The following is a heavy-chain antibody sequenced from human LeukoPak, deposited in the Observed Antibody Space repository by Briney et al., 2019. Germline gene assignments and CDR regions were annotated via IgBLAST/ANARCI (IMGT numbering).Heavy chain of an antibody. CDR3: ARAGYSYGTGYYFDF. CDR1: GGSISSYY. CDR2: IHSTGTT. Sequence: PSETLSLSCTVSGGSISSYYWSWIRQPPGKELQWIGYIHSTGTTKFNPSLESRVTMSVDTSKNQFSLKLSSVTAADAAVYYCARAGYSYGTGYYFDFWGQGALVTVSS. D-gene: IGHD5-18*01. J-gene: IGHJ4*02. V-gene: IGHV4-59*01.